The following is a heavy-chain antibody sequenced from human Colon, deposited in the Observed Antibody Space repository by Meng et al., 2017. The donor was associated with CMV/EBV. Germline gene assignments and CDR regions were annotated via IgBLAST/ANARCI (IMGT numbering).Heavy chain of an antibody. CDR2: VYISGNT. CDR3: ARDSNLSGLAY. D-gene: IGHD3-10*01. Sequence: GQLRESGPGLVKPSETLSLTCTVSGASITSYYWSWIRQPAGKGLEWIGRVYISGNTNYNPSLKSRVTMSIDTSKNQLSLNIRSVTAADTAVYYCARDSNLSGLAYWGQGTLVTVS. CDR1: GASITSYY. V-gene: IGHV4-4*07. J-gene: IGHJ4*02.